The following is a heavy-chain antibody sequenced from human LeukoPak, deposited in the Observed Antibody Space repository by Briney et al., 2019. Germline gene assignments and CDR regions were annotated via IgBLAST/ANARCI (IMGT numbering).Heavy chain of an antibody. D-gene: IGHD4-17*01. CDR2: ISSSSSYI. Sequence: GGSLRLSCAASGFTFSSYSMNWVRQAPGKGLEWVSSISSSSSYIYYADSVKGRFTISRDNAKNSLYLQMNSLRAEDTAVYYCARDRDCGDYVFDYWGQGTLVTVSS. CDR3: ARDRDCGDYVFDY. CDR1: GFTFSSYS. J-gene: IGHJ4*02. V-gene: IGHV3-21*01.